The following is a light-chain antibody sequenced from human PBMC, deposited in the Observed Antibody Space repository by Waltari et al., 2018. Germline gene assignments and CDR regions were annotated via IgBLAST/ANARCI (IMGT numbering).Light chain of an antibody. Sequence: EIVLTQSPATLSVSPGGGATLSCRASRAIANNVAWYQQRPGQPLRLLIFDASTRATGIPERFSGSWSGPEFTLTISSLPSEDSAVYFCQQFNTGYSFGQGTKLEI. CDR1: RAIANN. V-gene: IGKV3-15*01. J-gene: IGKJ2*01. CDR3: QQFNTGYS. CDR2: DAS.